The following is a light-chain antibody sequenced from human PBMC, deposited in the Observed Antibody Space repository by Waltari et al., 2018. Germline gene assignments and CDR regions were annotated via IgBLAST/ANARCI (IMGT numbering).Light chain of an antibody. J-gene: IGKJ2*01. Sequence: EIVLTQSPATLSLSPGDRATLPCRASQSISGYLAWYQQRPGQAPRLLIYDASHRAAGIPARFSVSGSGTDFTLTISNLEPEDFAVYYCQQRSSWPPNYTFGQGTKVEIK. V-gene: IGKV3-11*01. CDR1: QSISGY. CDR3: QQRSSWPPNYT. CDR2: DAS.